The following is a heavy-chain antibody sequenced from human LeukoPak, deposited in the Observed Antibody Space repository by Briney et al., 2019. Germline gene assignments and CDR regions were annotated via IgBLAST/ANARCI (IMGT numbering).Heavy chain of an antibody. CDR2: IYSAGST. Sequence: GGSLRLSCAASGLTVSHNYMSWVRQAPGKGLEWVSVIYSAGSTYYADSVKSRFTISRDNSKNTLYLQMNSLRADDTAVYYCARKGYTYDSDAFDVWGQGTMVTVSS. CDR1: GLTVSHNY. CDR3: ARKGYTYDSDAFDV. D-gene: IGHD5-18*01. J-gene: IGHJ3*01. V-gene: IGHV3-66*01.